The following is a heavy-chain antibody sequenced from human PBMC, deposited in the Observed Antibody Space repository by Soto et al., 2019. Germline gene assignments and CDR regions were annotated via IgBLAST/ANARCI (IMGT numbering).Heavy chain of an antibody. CDR1: GCSFTSYW. D-gene: IGHD2-15*01. V-gene: IGHV5-10-1*01. CDR3: ASGGYCSGGSCSRDDYGMDV. CDR2: IDPSDSYT. Sequence: GESLKISCKGSGCSFTSYWISGVRQMPGKGLEWMGRIDPSDSYTNYSPYFQGHVTISADKSISTAYLQWSSLKASDTAMYYCASGGYCSGGSCSRDDYGMDVWGQGTTVTVSS. J-gene: IGHJ6*02.